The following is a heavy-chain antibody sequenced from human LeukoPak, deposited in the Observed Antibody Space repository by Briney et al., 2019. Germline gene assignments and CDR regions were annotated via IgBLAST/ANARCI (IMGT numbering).Heavy chain of an antibody. J-gene: IGHJ4*02. CDR2: IKQDGSEK. Sequence: PGGSLRLSCAASGFTFNNYAMSWVRQAPGKGLEWVANIKQDGSEKYYVDSVKGRFTISRDNAKNSLYLQMNSLRAEDTAVYYCARAAGVVVVPAAPDYWGQGTLVTVSS. V-gene: IGHV3-7*01. D-gene: IGHD2-2*01. CDR1: GFTFNNYA. CDR3: ARAAGVVVVPAAPDY.